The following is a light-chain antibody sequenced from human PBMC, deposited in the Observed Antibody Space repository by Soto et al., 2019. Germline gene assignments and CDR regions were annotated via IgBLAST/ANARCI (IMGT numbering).Light chain of an antibody. CDR2: EVS. J-gene: IGLJ1*01. Sequence: QSALTQPPSASGSPGQSVTISCTGTSSDVGGYNYVSWYQQHPGKAPKLMIYEVSKRPSGVPDRFSGSKSGNPVSLTVSGLQAEDEADYYCTSYAGSNNFFYVFGTGTKVTVL. V-gene: IGLV2-8*01. CDR1: SSDVGGYNY. CDR3: TSYAGSNNFFYV.